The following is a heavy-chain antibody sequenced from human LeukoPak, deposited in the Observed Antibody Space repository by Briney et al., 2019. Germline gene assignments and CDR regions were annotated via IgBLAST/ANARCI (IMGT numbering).Heavy chain of an antibody. V-gene: IGHV1-18*01. J-gene: IGHJ6*03. D-gene: IGHD2-15*01. CDR1: GYTFTSYS. Sequence: ASVKVSCKASGYTFTSYSISWVRRAPGQGLEWMGWISAYNGNTNYAQKLQGRVTMTTDTSTSTAYMELRSLRSDDTAVYYCARGEPYCSGGSCYSGYYDYYMDVWGKGTTVTVSS. CDR3: ARGEPYCSGGSCYSGYYDYYMDV. CDR2: ISAYNGNT.